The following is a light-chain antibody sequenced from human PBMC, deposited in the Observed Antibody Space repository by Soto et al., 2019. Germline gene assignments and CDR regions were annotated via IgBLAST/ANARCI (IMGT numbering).Light chain of an antibody. V-gene: IGKV3-20*01. Sequence: EIVLTQSPGTLSLSPGERATLSCRASQSVSSSYLAWYQQKPGQAPRLLIYGASSRATGRPDRFSGSGSGTDFTLTISRLEPEDFQVYYCQQYGSSPRTFGQGTKVEIK. CDR1: QSVSSSY. CDR3: QQYGSSPRT. CDR2: GAS. J-gene: IGKJ1*01.